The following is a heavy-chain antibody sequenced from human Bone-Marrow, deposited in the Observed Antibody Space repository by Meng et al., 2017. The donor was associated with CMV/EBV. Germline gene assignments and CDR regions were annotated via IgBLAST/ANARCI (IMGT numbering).Heavy chain of an antibody. D-gene: IGHD2-2*02. V-gene: IGHV3-30-3*01. CDR1: GFTFSSYA. Sequence: GESLKISCAASGFTFSSYAMHWVRQAPGKGLEWVAVISYDGSNKYYADSVKGRFTISRDNSKNTLYLQMNSLRAEDTAVDYCAREGYCSGNTCYTRGTFDYWGQGTLVTVSS. J-gene: IGHJ4*02. CDR3: AREGYCSGNTCYTRGTFDY. CDR2: ISYDGSNK.